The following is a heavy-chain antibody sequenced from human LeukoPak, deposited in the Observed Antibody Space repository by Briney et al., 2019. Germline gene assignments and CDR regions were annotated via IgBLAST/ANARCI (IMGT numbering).Heavy chain of an antibody. CDR1: GGSISSINYY. CDR3: ARVPVIDGDSSFDY. CDR2: IYYSGST. V-gene: IGHV4-30-2*01. Sequence: KPSQTLSLTCTVSGGSISSINYYWSWIRQPPGKGLEWIGYIYYSGSTYYNPSLESRVAMSVDRSKNQFSLKLTSVTAADTAVYYCARVPVIDGDSSFDYWGQGTLVTVSS. D-gene: IGHD2-21*02. J-gene: IGHJ4*02.